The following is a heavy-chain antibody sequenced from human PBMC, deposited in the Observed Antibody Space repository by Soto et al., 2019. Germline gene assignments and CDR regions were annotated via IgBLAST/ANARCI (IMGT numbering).Heavy chain of an antibody. V-gene: IGHV1-58*02. CDR2: IVVASGQT. CDR3: SADRPDIGVGWWV. CDR1: GSGFIRSG. Sequence: SVKVSCKASGSGFIRSGIQWVRQAHGQRLEWIGWIVVASGQTNYAQNFRGRVAITRDTSTATAYIELTGLTSEDPAVYFCSADRPDIGVGWWVWGQGTTVTVSS. J-gene: IGHJ6*02. D-gene: IGHD2-15*01.